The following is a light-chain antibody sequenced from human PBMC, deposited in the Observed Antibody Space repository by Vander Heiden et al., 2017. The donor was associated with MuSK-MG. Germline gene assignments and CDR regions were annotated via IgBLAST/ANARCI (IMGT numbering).Light chain of an antibody. CDR1: QSVSSSY. Sequence: EIVLTHSPATLSLSPGERATLSCRASQSVSSSYLAWYQQKPGQAPRLVIYGVSSRATGIPDRFSGSGSGTDFTLTISRLEPEDFAVYYCQQYGSSPPYTFGQGTKVEIK. CDR2: GVS. CDR3: QQYGSSPPYT. J-gene: IGKJ2*01. V-gene: IGKV3-20*01.